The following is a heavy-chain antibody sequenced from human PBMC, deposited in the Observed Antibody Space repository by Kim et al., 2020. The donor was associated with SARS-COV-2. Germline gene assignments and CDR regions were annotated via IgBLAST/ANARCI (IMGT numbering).Heavy chain of an antibody. CDR3: AKVARDFGSPVYFDY. Sequence: DSVKARFTISRDTAKNSLYLQLNRLRAEDTALYYCAKVARDFGSPVYFDYWGQGTLVTVSS. D-gene: IGHD3-9*01. V-gene: IGHV3-9*01. J-gene: IGHJ4*02.